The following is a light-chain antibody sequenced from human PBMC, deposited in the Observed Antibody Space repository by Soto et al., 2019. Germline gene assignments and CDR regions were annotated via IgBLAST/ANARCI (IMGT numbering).Light chain of an antibody. CDR2: GAS. CDR3: QQYGSSPST. Sequence: DIVLTQSPGTLSLSPGERATLSCWASQSLSTDYLAWYQQKPGQPPRLLIYGASSRATGIPDTFSGSGSGTDFTLTISRLEPEDFAVYYCQQYGSSPSTFGQGTKLEIK. CDR1: QSLSTDY. V-gene: IGKV3-20*01. J-gene: IGKJ2*01.